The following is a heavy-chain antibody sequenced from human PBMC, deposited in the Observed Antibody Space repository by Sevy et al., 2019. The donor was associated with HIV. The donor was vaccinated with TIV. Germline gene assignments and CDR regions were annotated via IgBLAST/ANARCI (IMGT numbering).Heavy chain of an antibody. J-gene: IGHJ5*02. CDR3: AGPREEGELGGNWFDP. Sequence: SETLSLTCTVSGGSISISTYYWGWIRQPPGKGLEWIGSLYYSGSTYYNPSLKSRDSISVDTSKNQFSLMLSSVTATDTAVYYCAGPREEGELGGNWFDPWGQGTLVTVSS. D-gene: IGHD1-7*01. CDR1: GGSISISTYY. CDR2: LYYSGST. V-gene: IGHV4-39*01.